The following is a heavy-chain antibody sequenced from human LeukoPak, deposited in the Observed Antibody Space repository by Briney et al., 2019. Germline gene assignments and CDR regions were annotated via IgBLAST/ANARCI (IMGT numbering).Heavy chain of an antibody. D-gene: IGHD3-16*01. J-gene: IGHJ5*02. CDR1: GGSFSSGSYY. CDR2: IYTSGST. Sequence: PSQTLSLTCTVSGGSFSSGSYYWSWIRQPAGKGLEWIGRIYTSGSTNYNPSLKSRVTISVDTSKNQFSLKLSSVTAADTAVYYCAREELTGFGWFDPWGQGTLVTVSS. V-gene: IGHV4-61*02. CDR3: AREELTGFGWFDP.